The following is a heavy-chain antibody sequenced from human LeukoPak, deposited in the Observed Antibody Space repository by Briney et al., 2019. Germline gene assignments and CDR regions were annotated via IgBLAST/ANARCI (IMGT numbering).Heavy chain of an antibody. J-gene: IGHJ4*02. Sequence: GGSLRLSCAASGFTFSSYAMSWVRQAPEKGLEWVSAISGGGSTYYADSVKGRFTISRDNSKNTLYLQMNSLRAEDTAVYYCAKGYCSGGNCYPFDYWGQGTLVTVSS. CDR3: AKGYCSGGNCYPFDY. CDR1: GFTFSSYA. V-gene: IGHV3-23*01. D-gene: IGHD2-15*01. CDR2: ISGGGST.